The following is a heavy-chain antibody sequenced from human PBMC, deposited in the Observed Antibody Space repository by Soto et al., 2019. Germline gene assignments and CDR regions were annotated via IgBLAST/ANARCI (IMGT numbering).Heavy chain of an antibody. CDR1: GGSISSSSYY. D-gene: IGHD3-10*01. CDR2: IYYSGST. CDR3: ASVWGLLWFGESPFDP. V-gene: IGHV4-39*01. Sequence: SETLSLTCTVSGGSISSSSYYWGWIRQPPGKGLEWIGSIYYSGSTYYNPSLKSRVTISVDTSKNQFSLKLSSVTAADTAVYYCASVWGLLWFGESPFDPWGQGTLVTVSS. J-gene: IGHJ5*02.